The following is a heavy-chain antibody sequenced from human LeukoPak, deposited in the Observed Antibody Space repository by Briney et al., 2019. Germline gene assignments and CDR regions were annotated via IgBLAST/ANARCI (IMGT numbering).Heavy chain of an antibody. D-gene: IGHD1-26*01. CDR3: ARFRDSGSFLYFDY. J-gene: IGHJ4*02. V-gene: IGHV4-59*01. CDR1: GGSISSYY. Sequence: SETLSLTCTVSGGSISSYYWSWIRKPPGKGLEWIGYIYYSGSTNYNPSLKSRVTISVDTSKNQFSLKLSSVTAADTAVYYCARFRDSGSFLYFDYWGQGTPVTVSS. CDR2: IYYSGST.